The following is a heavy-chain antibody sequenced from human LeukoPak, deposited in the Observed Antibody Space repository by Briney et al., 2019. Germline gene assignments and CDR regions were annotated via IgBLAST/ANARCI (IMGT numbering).Heavy chain of an antibody. CDR1: GFNFNSYG. Sequence: PGRSLRLSCAASGFNFNSYGMHWVRQAPGKGLEWVAVVSYDGSSKYYADSVKGRFTISRDNSKNTLHLQMSSLRVEDTAVYYCAKVRSVDYGGDFDHWGQGTLVTVSS. V-gene: IGHV3-30*18. D-gene: IGHD4-23*01. CDR2: VSYDGSSK. CDR3: AKVRSVDYGGDFDH. J-gene: IGHJ4*02.